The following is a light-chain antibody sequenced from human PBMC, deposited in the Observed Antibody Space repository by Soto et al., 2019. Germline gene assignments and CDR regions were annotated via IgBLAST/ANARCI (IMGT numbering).Light chain of an antibody. J-gene: IGLJ1*01. Sequence: QLVLTQPPSVSGAPGQRVTISCTGSSSNIGAGYDVHWYQQLPGTAPKLLIYDSNNRPSGVPDRFSGSKSGTSASLAITGLHGEDEADYYCQSYDSSLSAYVFGTGTKLTVL. CDR3: QSYDSSLSAYV. CDR2: DSN. CDR1: SSNIGAGYD. V-gene: IGLV1-40*01.